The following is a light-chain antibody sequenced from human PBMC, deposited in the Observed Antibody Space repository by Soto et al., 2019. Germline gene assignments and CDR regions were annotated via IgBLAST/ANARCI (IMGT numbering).Light chain of an antibody. CDR1: QSVNRNL. CDR2: GAS. J-gene: IGKJ2*01. CDR3: HLYGSYMFT. V-gene: IGKV3-20*01. Sequence: EVVLTQSPGTLSLSPGESATLSCRTSQSVNRNLLSWSQQKPGQPPRLLLAGASRWDAGTPDRFSGSGSATDFALIIRRLETEDTAIGHCHLYGSYMFTFGQGTKLEI.